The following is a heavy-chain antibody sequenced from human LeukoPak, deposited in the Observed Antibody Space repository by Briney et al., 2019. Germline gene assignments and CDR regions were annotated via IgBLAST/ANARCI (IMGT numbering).Heavy chain of an antibody. J-gene: IGHJ4*02. D-gene: IGHD1-1*01. CDR1: GFTFSTYE. CDR3: AREGGWATTANDY. V-gene: IGHV3-48*03. CDR2: ISGSGSTI. Sequence: GGSLRLSCTASGFTFSTYEMNWVRQAPGKGLKWVSYISGSGSTIYYADSVKGRFTISRDNAKNSLYLQMSSLRAEDTALYYCAREGGWATTANDYWGQGTLVTVSS.